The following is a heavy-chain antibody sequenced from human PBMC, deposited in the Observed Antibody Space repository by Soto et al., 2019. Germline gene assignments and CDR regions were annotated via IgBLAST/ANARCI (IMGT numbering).Heavy chain of an antibody. V-gene: IGHV3-23*01. CDR2: ITESATVT. CDR1: GFTFSSCV. Sequence: PGGSLRLSCGASGFTFSSCVMTWVRQAPGKGLEWVSCITESATVTYYADSVKGRFTISRDNSKNTMYLQMNNLRAEDTGVYYCAKGLINGRWYAEDWGQGTLVTV. D-gene: IGHD6-13*01. CDR3: AKGLINGRWYAED. J-gene: IGHJ4*02.